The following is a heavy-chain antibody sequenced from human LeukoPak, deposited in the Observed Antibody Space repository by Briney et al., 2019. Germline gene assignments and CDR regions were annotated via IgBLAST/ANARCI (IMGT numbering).Heavy chain of an antibody. V-gene: IGHV3-7*01. J-gene: IGHJ4*02. CDR1: GFTFSSYW. CDR3: AREKYNWNDDLNYFDY. D-gene: IGHD1-1*01. Sequence: GGSLRLSCAASGFTFSSYWMSWVRQAPGKGLEWVANIKQDGNEKYYVDSVKGRFTISRDNAKNSLYLQMNSLRAEDTAVYYCAREKYNWNDDLNYFDYWGQGTLVTVSS. CDR2: IKQDGNEK.